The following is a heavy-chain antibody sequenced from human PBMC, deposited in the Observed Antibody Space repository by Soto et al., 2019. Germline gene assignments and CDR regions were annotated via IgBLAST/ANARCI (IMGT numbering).Heavy chain of an antibody. CDR3: ARANSFRYDFWSGYYGLLDV. CDR1: GYTFTSYY. Sequence: QVQLVQSGAEVKKPGASVKVSCKASGYTFTSYYMHWVRQAPGQGLEWMGIINPSGGSTSYAQKFQGRVTMTRDTSTSTVYMELSSLRSEDTAVYYCARANSFRYDFWSGYYGLLDVWGQGTTVTVSS. V-gene: IGHV1-46*01. J-gene: IGHJ6*02. CDR2: INPSGGST. D-gene: IGHD3-3*01.